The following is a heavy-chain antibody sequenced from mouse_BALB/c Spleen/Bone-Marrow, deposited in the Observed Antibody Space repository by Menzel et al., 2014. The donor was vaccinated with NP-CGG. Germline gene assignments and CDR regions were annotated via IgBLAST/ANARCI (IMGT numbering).Heavy chain of an antibody. J-gene: IGHJ3*01. Sequence: VKLQESGAELVRPGSSVKISCKASGYAFSSYWMTWVKQRPGQGLEWIGQIYPGDGETNYNGKFKGKATLTADKSSSTAYMQLSGLTSEDSAVYFCAKVTTGFAYWGQGTLVTGSA. CDR3: AKVTTGFAY. V-gene: IGHV1-80*01. CDR1: GYAFSSYW. CDR2: IYPGDGET. D-gene: IGHD2-2*01.